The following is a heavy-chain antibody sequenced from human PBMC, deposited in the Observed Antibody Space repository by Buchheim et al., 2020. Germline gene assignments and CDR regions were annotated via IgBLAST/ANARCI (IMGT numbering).Heavy chain of an antibody. V-gene: IGHV3-30*03. CDR3: GAEVGSREFDN. D-gene: IGHD2-2*01. J-gene: IGHJ4*02. CDR2: ISYDGSYK. CDR1: GFTFSSHA. Sequence: QVQLVESGGGVVQPGRSLRLSCAASGFTFSSHAMHWVRQPPGKGLEWVAIISYDGSYKDYPDSVKGRFTVSRDNSQNHLLLQMNSLRAEDTAVYYCGAEVGSREFDNWGQGTL.